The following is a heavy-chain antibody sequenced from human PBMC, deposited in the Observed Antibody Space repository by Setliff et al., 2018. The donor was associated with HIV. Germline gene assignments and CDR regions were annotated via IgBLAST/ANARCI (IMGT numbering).Heavy chain of an antibody. V-gene: IGHV4-34*01. D-gene: IGHD1-26*01. J-gene: IGHJ4*02. CDR3: AREVRWELPQGFDH. CDR1: GGSFSGYY. CDR2: INHSGST. Sequence: PSETLSLTCAVYGGSFSGYYWSWIRQPPGKGLEWIGEINHSGSTNYNPSLKSRVTISVDTSKNQFSLKLSSVTAADTAVYYCAREVRWELPQGFDHWGQGSQVTVSS.